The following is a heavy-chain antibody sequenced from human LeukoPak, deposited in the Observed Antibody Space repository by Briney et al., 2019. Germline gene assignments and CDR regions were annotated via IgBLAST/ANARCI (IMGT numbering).Heavy chain of an antibody. D-gene: IGHD6-13*01. CDR3: AREVLAAAGTYDY. CDR2: VYYSGGT. J-gene: IGHJ4*02. CDR1: SGSITSYY. V-gene: IGHV4-59*01. Sequence: SETLSLTCTVSSGSITSYYWSWIRQPPGKGLEWIGSVYYSGGTNYNPSLKSRVAISADTSKNQFSLKLSSVTAADTAVYYCAREVLAAAGTYDYWGQGNLVTVSS.